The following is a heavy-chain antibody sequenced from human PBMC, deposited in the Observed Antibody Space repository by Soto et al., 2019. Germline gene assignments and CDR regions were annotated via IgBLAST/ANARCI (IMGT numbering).Heavy chain of an antibody. CDR3: ATAARPNYYYGMDV. CDR1: GFTFSSYA. Sequence: EVQLLESGGGLVQPGGSLRLSCAASGFTFSSYAMSWVRQAPGKGLEWVSAISCSGGSTYYADSVKGRFTISRDNSKNTLYLQMNSLIAEDTAVYYCATAARPNYYYGMDVWGHGTTVTVSS. CDR2: ISCSGGST. J-gene: IGHJ6*02. V-gene: IGHV3-23*01. D-gene: IGHD6-6*01.